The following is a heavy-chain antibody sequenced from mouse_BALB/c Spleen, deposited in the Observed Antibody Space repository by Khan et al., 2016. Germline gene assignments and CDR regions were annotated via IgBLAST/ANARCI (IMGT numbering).Heavy chain of an antibody. J-gene: IGHJ3*01. CDR1: GYSITSGYG. V-gene: IGHV3-2*02. CDR3: ATWDYYGSAFAY. Sequence: VQLKESGPGLVKPSQSLSLTCTVTGYSITSGYGWNWIRQFPGNKLEWMGYISYSGSTNYNPSLKSRISITRDTSKNQFFLQLNSVTTEDTATYYCATWDYYGSAFAYWGQGTLVTVSA. CDR2: ISYSGST. D-gene: IGHD1-2*01.